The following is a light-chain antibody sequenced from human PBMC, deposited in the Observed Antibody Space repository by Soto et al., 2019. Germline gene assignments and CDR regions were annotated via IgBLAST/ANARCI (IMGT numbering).Light chain of an antibody. Sequence: EIVMTQSPATLSVSPGERATLSCRASQSVNMNLAWYQQRPGQAPRPLIYGASTRATGVPARFSAGGSGTEFTLTISSLQSEDFAVYYCQQRSNWPITFGQGTRLEIK. V-gene: IGKV3-15*01. CDR2: GAS. CDR1: QSVNMN. J-gene: IGKJ5*01. CDR3: QQRSNWPIT.